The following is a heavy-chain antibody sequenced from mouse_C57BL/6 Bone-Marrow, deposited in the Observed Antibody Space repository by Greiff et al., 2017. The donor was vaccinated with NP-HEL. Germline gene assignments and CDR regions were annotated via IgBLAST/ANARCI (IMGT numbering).Heavy chain of an antibody. D-gene: IGHD3-2*02. CDR3: ARPGGQDY. Sequence: QVQLQQPGAELVMPGASVKLSCKASGYTFTSYWMHWVKQRPGQGLEWIGEIDPSDSYTNYNQKFKGKSTLTVDKSSSTAYMQLSSLTSEDSAVYDCARPGGQDYWGQGTTLTVSS. J-gene: IGHJ2*01. CDR1: GYTFTSYW. CDR2: IDPSDSYT. V-gene: IGHV1-69*01.